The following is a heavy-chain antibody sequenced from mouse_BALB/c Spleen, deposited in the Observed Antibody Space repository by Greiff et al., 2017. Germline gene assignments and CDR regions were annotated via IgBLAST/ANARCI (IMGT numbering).Heavy chain of an antibody. Sequence: VQLQESGAELVRPGSSVKISCKASGYAFSSYWMNWVKQRPGQGLEWIGQIYPGDGDTNYNGKFKGKATLTADKSSSTAYMQLSSLTSEDSAVYFCAIITTVWGDFDYWGQGTTLTVSS. V-gene: IGHV1-80*01. CDR2: IYPGDGDT. CDR1: GYAFSSYW. CDR3: AIITTVWGDFDY. D-gene: IGHD1-1*01. J-gene: IGHJ2*01.